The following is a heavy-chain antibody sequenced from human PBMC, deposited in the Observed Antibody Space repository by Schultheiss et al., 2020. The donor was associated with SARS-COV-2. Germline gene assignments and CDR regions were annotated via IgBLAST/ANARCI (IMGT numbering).Heavy chain of an antibody. Sequence: SQTLSLTCNVSGGSISNFYWNWIRQPPGKGLEWIGYLFYSGTTKYNPALESRVTISVDTSKNQLSLNLVSVTAADTAVYYCARDHYYYDSSGFDYWGQGTLVTVSS. D-gene: IGHD3-22*01. J-gene: IGHJ4*02. CDR3: ARDHYYYDSSGFDY. CDR1: GGSISNFY. V-gene: IGHV4-59*01. CDR2: LFYSGTT.